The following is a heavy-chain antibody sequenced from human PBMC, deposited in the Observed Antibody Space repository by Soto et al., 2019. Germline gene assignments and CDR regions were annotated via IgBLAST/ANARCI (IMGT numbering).Heavy chain of an antibody. J-gene: IGHJ6*02. V-gene: IGHV3-48*02. CDR2: ISSSSSTI. D-gene: IGHD5-18*01. CDR1: GFTFSSYS. CDR3: ARVDTAMDAYYYYGMDV. Sequence: GGSLRLSCAASGFTFSSYSMNWVRQAPGKGLEWVSYISSSSSTIYYADSVKGRFSISRDNAKNSLYLEMNSLRDEDTAVYYCARVDTAMDAYYYYGMDVWGQGTTVTVSS.